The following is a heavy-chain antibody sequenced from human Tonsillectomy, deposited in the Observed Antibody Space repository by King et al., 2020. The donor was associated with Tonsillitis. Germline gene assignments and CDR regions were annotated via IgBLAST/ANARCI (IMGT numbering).Heavy chain of an antibody. Sequence: QLQESGPGLAKPSETLSLTCTVSGGSISNYYWTWIRQPPGKGLEWIGFVYYTGNTKYNPALNSRVTISLDTSKNQFSLKLSSVSAADTAVYYCARRVAVRPRYDFDYWGQGNLVTVSS. J-gene: IGHJ4*02. V-gene: IGHV4-59*08. D-gene: IGHD6-6*01. CDR3: ARRVAVRPRYDFDY. CDR1: GGSISNYY. CDR2: VYYTGNT.